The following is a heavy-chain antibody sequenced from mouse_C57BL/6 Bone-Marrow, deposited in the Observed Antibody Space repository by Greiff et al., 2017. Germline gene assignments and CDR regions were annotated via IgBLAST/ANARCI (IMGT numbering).Heavy chain of an antibody. D-gene: IGHD2-1*01. V-gene: IGHV1-50*01. Sequence: QVQLQQPGAELVKPGASVKLSCKASGYTFTSYWMQWVKQRPGQGLEWIGEIDPSDSYTNYNQKFKGKATLTVDTSSSTAYMQLSSLTSEDSAVYYCARRSYGNYDGYFDYWGQGTTLTVSS. J-gene: IGHJ2*01. CDR3: ARRSYGNYDGYFDY. CDR1: GYTFTSYW. CDR2: IDPSDSYT.